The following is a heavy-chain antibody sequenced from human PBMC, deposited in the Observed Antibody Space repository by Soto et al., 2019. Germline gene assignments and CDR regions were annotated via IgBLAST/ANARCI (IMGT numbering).Heavy chain of an antibody. CDR2: INPNSGAT. CDR1: GYSFSGYY. J-gene: IGHJ1*01. Sequence: ASVKVSCKTSGYSFSGYYIHWVRQAPGQGPEWMGWINPNSGATPYARKFQGRVIVSRDTSINTAFMQLSSLSSDDTAVYYCARGPFTYDSSGYYVYWGQGTLVTVSS. CDR3: ARGPFTYDSSGYYVY. V-gene: IGHV1-2*02. D-gene: IGHD3-22*01.